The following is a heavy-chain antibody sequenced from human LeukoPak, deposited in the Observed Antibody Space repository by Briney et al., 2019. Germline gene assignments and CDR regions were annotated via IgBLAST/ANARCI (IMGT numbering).Heavy chain of an antibody. J-gene: IGHJ4*02. CDR1: GFTFSSYS. V-gene: IGHV3-21*01. CDR2: ISSSSSYI. Sequence: PGGSLRLSCAASGFTFSSYSMNWVRQAPGKGLEWVSSISSSSSYIYYADSVKGRFTISRDNAKNSLYLQMNSLRAEDTAVYYCARDRGSGGELDYWGQGTLVTVSS. D-gene: IGHD3-10*01. CDR3: ARDRGSGGELDY.